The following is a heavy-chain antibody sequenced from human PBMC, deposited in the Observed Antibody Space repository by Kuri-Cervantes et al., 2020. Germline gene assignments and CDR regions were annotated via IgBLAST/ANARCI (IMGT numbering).Heavy chain of an antibody. CDR3: ARESGYVWFDP. D-gene: IGHD3-3*01. J-gene: IGHJ5*02. CDR2: INSDGSST. Sequence: GESLKISCAASGFTFSSYSMNWVRQAPGKGLVWVSRINSDGSSTSYADSVKGRFTISRDNAKNTLYLQMNSLRAEDTAVYYCARESGYVWFDPWGQGTLVTVSS. V-gene: IGHV3-74*01. CDR1: GFTFSSYS.